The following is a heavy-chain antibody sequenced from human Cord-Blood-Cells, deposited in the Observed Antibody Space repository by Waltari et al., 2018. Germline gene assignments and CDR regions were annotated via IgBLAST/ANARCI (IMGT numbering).Heavy chain of an antibody. CDR3: ARDGDYFDY. J-gene: IGHJ4*02. Sequence: QVQLVQSGAEVKKPGSSVKVSCKASRGTCSSYAISWVRQAPGQGLEWMGGSIPIFGTANYAQRYQGRVTITADESTSTAYMELSSLRAEDTAVYYCARDGDYFDYWGQGTLVTVSS. D-gene: IGHD2-15*01. CDR1: RGTCSSYA. V-gene: IGHV1-69*01. CDR2: SIPIFGTA.